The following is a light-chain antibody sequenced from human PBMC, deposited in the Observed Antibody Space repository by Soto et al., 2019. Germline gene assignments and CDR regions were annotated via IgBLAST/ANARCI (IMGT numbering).Light chain of an antibody. CDR2: GAS. Sequence: EIVLTQSPGTLSLSPGERATLSCRASQSVTSSYLAWYQQKPGQAPRLLIYGASSRATGIPDRFSGSGSGTGFTLAISRLEPEEFAVDSCQQYGNSPLTFGGGTKVEIK. V-gene: IGKV3-20*01. CDR3: QQYGNSPLT. J-gene: IGKJ4*01. CDR1: QSVTSSY.